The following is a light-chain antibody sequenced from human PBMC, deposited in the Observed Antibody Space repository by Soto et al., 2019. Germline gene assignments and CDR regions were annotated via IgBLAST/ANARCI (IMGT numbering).Light chain of an antibody. CDR3: QQYNNWPRT. CDR1: QSVSNY. CDR2: GAS. Sequence: ETLLTQAPATLSVSPGVRTTLSSRACQSVSNYLAWYQQIPGQPPRLLIYGASTRATGIPARFSGSGSGTEFTLTISSLQSEDFAVYYCQQYNNWPRTFGQGTKVDI. J-gene: IGKJ1*01. V-gene: IGKV3-15*01.